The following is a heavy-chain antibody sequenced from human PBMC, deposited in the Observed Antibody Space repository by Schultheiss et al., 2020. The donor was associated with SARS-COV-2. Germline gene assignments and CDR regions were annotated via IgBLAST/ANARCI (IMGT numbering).Heavy chain of an antibody. CDR2: IYHSGST. CDR1: GGSISSGGYY. D-gene: IGHD5-18*01. J-gene: IGHJ2*01. V-gene: IGHV4-39*07. Sequence: SETLSLTCTVSGGSISSGGYYWGWIRQPPGKGLEWIGSIYHSGSTYYNPSLKSRITISVDMSENQFSLKLTSVTAADTAVYFCARAGYTAVPRYWNFDLWGRGTLVTVSS. CDR3: ARAGYTAVPRYWNFDL.